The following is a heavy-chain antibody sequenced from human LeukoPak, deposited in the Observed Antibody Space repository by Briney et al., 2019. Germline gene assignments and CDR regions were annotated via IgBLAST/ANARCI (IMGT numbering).Heavy chain of an antibody. CDR3: ARDSALRCSSTSCYFDY. D-gene: IGHD2-2*01. V-gene: IGHV1-69*04. J-gene: IGHJ4*02. CDR1: EGTFSSYS. Sequence: SVKVSCKASEGTFSSYSISWVRQAPGQGPEWLGRITPNLAITDYAQKFRGRVTLTADKSTSTVYMELGSLTSEDTAAYYCARDSALRCSSTSCYFDYWGQGTLVTVSS. CDR2: ITPNLAIT.